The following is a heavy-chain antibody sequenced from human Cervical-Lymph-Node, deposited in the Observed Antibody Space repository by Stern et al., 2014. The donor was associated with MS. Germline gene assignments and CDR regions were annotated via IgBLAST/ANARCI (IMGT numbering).Heavy chain of an antibody. J-gene: IGHJ4*02. CDR3: ARAPYYTESSGDFCD. CDR1: GYTFSSYG. D-gene: IGHD3-22*01. CDR2: ISGYNGER. V-gene: IGHV1-18*01. Sequence: QVQLGQSGGEVKKPGASVKVSCKTSGYTFSSYGVSWVRQAPGQGLEWMGWISGYNGERDCAKKFQARITMSADTCTSTAYMDLRSLESNDTGVYYCARAPYYTESSGDFCDWGQGTQVTVSS.